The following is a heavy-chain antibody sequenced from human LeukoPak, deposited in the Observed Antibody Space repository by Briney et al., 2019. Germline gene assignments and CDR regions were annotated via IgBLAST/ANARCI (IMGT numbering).Heavy chain of an antibody. CDR2: INPNSGGT. J-gene: IGHJ3*02. Sequence: ASVKVSRKSSGYTFTGYYMHWVRQAPGQGLEWMGWINPNSGGTNYAQKFQGRVTMTRDTSISTAYMELSRLRSDDTAVYYCARGAVLRYFDWLPVGAFDIWGQGTMVTVSS. CDR3: ARGAVLRYFDWLPVGAFDI. D-gene: IGHD3-9*01. CDR1: GYTFTGYY. V-gene: IGHV1-2*02.